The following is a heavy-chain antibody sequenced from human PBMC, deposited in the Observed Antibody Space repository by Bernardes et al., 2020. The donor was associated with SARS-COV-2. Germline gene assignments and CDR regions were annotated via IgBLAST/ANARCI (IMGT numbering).Heavy chain of an antibody. D-gene: IGHD3-10*01. CDR3: ARDTRGYYGMDV. CDR2: IYYSGSS. Sequence: SEALSLTCDVSGYSISSGYYWGWIRQAPGKGLEWIATIYYSGSSYYNPSLKSRVAISVDTSKYQFFLKLSSVTASDTAVYYCARDTRGYYGMDVWGQGSTVTVSS. J-gene: IGHJ6*02. CDR1: GYSISSGYY. V-gene: IGHV4-38-2*02.